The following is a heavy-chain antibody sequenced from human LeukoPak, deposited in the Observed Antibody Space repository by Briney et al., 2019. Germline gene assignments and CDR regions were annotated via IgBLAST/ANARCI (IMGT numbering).Heavy chain of an antibody. D-gene: IGHD3-3*01. CDR1: GFFFDDYG. Sequence: PGGSLRLSCAASGFFFDDYGMHWVRQVPGKGLEWVSGISWQSNTRKYADSVRGRFTISKDNAKNSLYLQMNSLKLEDTALYYCAKDRDFWSGLDVWGQGTMVTVSS. CDR2: ISWQSNTR. J-gene: IGHJ6*02. V-gene: IGHV3-9*01. CDR3: AKDRDFWSGLDV.